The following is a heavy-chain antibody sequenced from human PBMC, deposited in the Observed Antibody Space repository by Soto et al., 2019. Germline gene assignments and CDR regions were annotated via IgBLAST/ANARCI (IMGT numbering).Heavy chain of an antibody. CDR3: ARGRYCSGGSCFDGNYFYMDI. Sequence: TSETLSLTCAVYGGSFSGYYGNWIRQPPGEGLEWIGENNDSGSTNYNPSLKSRVTISVDRSKKQFSLKLSSVTVADTAVYYCARGRYCSGGSCFDGNYFYMDIWGKGTTVTVSS. J-gene: IGHJ6*03. CDR1: GGSFSGYY. D-gene: IGHD2-15*01. CDR2: NNDSGST. V-gene: IGHV4-34*01.